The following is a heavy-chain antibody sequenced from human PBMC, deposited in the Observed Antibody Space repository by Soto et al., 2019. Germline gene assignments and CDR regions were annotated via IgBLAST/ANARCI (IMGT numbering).Heavy chain of an antibody. D-gene: IGHD6-19*01. J-gene: IGHJ4*02. V-gene: IGHV1-69*14. CDR2: IIPIFGTA. Sequence: QVQLVQSGAEVKKPGSSVKVSCKASGGTFSSYAISWVRQAPGQGLEWMGGIIPIFGTANYAQKFQGRVTITANTPTSTADMELSSLRSEDTAVYYCARVNTGYSSGWAFDYWGQGTLVTVSS. CDR1: GGTFSSYA. CDR3: ARVNTGYSSGWAFDY.